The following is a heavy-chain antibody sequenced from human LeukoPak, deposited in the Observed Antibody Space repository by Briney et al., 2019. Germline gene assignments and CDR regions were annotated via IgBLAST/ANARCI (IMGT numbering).Heavy chain of an antibody. CDR2: INHSGST. CDR3: ARGRKVVAAWDAFDI. D-gene: IGHD2-15*01. CDR1: GGSFSGYY. Sequence: SETLSLTCAVYGGSFSGYYWSWIRQPPGKGLEWIGEINHSGSTNYNPSLKSRVTISVDTSKNQFSLELSSVTAADTAVYYCARGRKVVAAWDAFDIWGQGTMVTVSS. J-gene: IGHJ3*02. V-gene: IGHV4-34*01.